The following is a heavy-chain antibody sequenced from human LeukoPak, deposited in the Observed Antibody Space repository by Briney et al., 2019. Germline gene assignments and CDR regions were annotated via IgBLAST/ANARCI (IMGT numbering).Heavy chain of an antibody. CDR2: MNPNRDNT. D-gene: IGHD3-22*01. Sequence: ASVKVSCTSSGYTFTSYDINWERQATGQGLEWMGWMNPNRDNTGYAQKFQGRVTMTRNTSISTAYMELSSLRSVETAVYYCARYNIVVITTTDYCYGMDVWGQGTTVTVSS. J-gene: IGHJ6*01. CDR3: ARYNIVVITTTDYCYGMDV. CDR1: GYTFTSYD. V-gene: IGHV1-8*01.